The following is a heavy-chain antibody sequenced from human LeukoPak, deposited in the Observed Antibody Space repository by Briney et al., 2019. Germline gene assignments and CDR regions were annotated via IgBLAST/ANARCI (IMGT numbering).Heavy chain of an antibody. CDR1: GFTFSGYA. V-gene: IGHV3-23*01. Sequence: GGSLRLSCAASGFTFSGYAMSWVRQAPGKGLERVSAISGSGGSTYYADSVKGRFTISRDNSKNTLYLQMNSLRAEDTAVYYCAKGGIVVVPAAIIDYFDYWGQGTLVTVSS. D-gene: IGHD2-2*01. J-gene: IGHJ4*02. CDR3: AKGGIVVVPAAIIDYFDY. CDR2: ISGSGGST.